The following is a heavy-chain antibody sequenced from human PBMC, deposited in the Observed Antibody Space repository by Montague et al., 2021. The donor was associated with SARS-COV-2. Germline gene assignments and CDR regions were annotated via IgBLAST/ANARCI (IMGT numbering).Heavy chain of an antibody. Sequence: PALVKPTQTLTLTCTFSGFSLSTSGMCVSWIRQPPGKALEWVAVIDWDDDKYYNTSLKTRLTISKDTSKNQVVLTMTNMDPVGTATYYCARIAGPSETTVVTPVFTYGMDVWGQGTTVTVSS. CDR1: GFSLSTSGMC. CDR2: IDWDDDK. J-gene: IGHJ6*02. D-gene: IGHD4-23*01. V-gene: IGHV2-70*01. CDR3: ARIAGPSETTVVTPVFTYGMDV.